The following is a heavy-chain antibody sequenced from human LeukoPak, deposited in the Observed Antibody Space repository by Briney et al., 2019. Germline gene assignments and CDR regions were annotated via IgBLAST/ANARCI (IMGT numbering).Heavy chain of an antibody. V-gene: IGHV4-59*01. CDR3: ARGLGYSGYDYFYYYYYMDV. CDR1: GGSISSYY. D-gene: IGHD5-12*01. J-gene: IGHJ6*03. CDR2: IYYSGST. Sequence: SETLSLTCTVSGGSISSYYWSWIRQPPGKGLEWIGYIYYSGSTNYNPSLKSRVTISVDTSKNQFSLKLSSVTAADTAVYYCARGLGYSGYDYFYYYYYMDVWGKGTTVTVSS.